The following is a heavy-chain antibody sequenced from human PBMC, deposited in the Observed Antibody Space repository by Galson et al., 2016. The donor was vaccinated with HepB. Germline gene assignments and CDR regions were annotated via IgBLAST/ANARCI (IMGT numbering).Heavy chain of an antibody. CDR3: ARGSWFGELLYPEYYGMDV. J-gene: IGHJ6*02. Sequence: SLRLSCAASGFTFGDYYMTWIRQAPGKGLEWVAVIWYDGSNKYYGDSVKGRFTISRDNSTNTLYLQMNSLRAEDTAVYYCARGSWFGELLYPEYYGMDVWGQGTTVTVSS. CDR1: GFTFGDYY. V-gene: IGHV3-33*08. D-gene: IGHD3-10*01. CDR2: IWYDGSNK.